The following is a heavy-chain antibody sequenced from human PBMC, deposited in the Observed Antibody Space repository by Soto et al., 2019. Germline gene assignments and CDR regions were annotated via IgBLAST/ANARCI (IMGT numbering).Heavy chain of an antibody. CDR2: IYPHDSDT. V-gene: IGHV5-51*01. CDR1: GYSFISYW. Sequence: EVQLVQSGAEVKKPGESLKISCKGSGYSFISYWIGWVRQMPGRGLEWMGIIYPHDSDTRYSPSFQGQVTISADKSISTAYLQWSSLKASDSAMYYFVRLYGSGQWNWFDPWGQATLVTVSS. D-gene: IGHD3-10*01. J-gene: IGHJ5*02. CDR3: VRLYGSGQWNWFDP.